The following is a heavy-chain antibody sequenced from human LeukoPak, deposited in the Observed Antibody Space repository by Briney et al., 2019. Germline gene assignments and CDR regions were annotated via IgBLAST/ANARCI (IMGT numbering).Heavy chain of an antibody. CDR3: ARALRTGQGDYVPVL. V-gene: IGHV5-51*01. J-gene: IGHJ4*02. D-gene: IGHD4-17*01. Sequence: GESLKISCKASGYKFTNYWIGWVRQMPGEGLEWMTIIYPGDSETSYSPSFQGQVTISADKSIGTMYLQWSSLKASDTAMYYCARALRTGQGDYVPVLWGQGTLVIVSS. CDR2: IYPGDSET. CDR1: GYKFTNYW.